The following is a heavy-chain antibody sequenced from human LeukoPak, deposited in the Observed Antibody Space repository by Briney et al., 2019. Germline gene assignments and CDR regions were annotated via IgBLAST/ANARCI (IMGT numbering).Heavy chain of an antibody. CDR1: GLTLSGYS. CDR3: GRDKGDGSYYGMDV. J-gene: IGHJ6*02. V-gene: IGHV3-21*01. D-gene: IGHD5-24*01. CDR2: ISGRGGYI. Sequence: PGGSLRLSCAASGLTLSGYSMNWVRQARGKGLEWVSSISGRGGYIFYADSVKGRFTISRDNAKNSLYLQMNGLRVEDTAVYYCGRDKGDGSYYGMDVWGQGTTVIVSS.